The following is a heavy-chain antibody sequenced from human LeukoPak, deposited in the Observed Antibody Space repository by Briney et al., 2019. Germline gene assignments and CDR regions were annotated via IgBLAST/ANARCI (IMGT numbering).Heavy chain of an antibody. CDR1: GFTFNSYD. J-gene: IGHJ4*02. Sequence: GGSLRLSCAASGFTFNSYDMNWVRQAPGKGLEWVSYISSSGSTIYYADSVKGRFTISRDNAKNSLYLQMNSLRAEDTAVYYCARRVYNWKFGYWGQGTLVTVSS. D-gene: IGHD1-20*01. CDR2: ISSSGSTI. V-gene: IGHV3-48*03. CDR3: ARRVYNWKFGY.